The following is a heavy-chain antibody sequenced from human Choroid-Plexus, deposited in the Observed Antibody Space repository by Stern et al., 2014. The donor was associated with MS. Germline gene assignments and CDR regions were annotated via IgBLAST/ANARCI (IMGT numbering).Heavy chain of an antibody. CDR1: GYIFTGYY. CDR2: INPHTGGT. J-gene: IGHJ6*02. D-gene: IGHD3-3*01. Sequence: DPLVESGAEVKKPGASVKGSCKTSGYIFTGYYIHWVRQAPGQGLEWMAWINPHTGGTKYAQKFQGRVTMSRDTSISTAYVELSSLTSDDTAVYYCARDQRGITIFGVVTDYYYLGMDVWGQGTTVTVSS. CDR3: ARDQRGITIFGVVTDYYYLGMDV. V-gene: IGHV1-2*02.